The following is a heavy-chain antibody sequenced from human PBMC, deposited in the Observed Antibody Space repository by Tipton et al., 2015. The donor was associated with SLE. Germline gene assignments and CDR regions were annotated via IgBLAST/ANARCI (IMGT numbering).Heavy chain of an antibody. J-gene: IGHJ4*02. CDR1: EFRVSSKY. CDR2: VYSGGST. V-gene: IGHV3-66*01. D-gene: IGHD2-2*01. Sequence: GSLRLSCAASEFRVSSKYMSWARQAPWEGLEWVSIVYSGGSTYYADSVKGRFTISRDNSKNTLFLQMNSLRAEDTAVYYCAGRPNVVILPSALDYWGQGALVTVSS. CDR3: AGRPNVVILPSALDY.